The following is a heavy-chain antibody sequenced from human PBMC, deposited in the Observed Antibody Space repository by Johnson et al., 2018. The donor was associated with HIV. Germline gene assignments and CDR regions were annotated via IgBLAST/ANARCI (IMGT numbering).Heavy chain of an antibody. Sequence: QVQLVESGGGVVQPGRSLRLSCEASRFTFSSYAMHWVRQAPGKGLEWVAVISYDGSKKYYADSVKGRFTISRDNSKNTLYLQMNSLRAEDTAVYYCARDSGYEDHDGFDIWGQGTMVTVSS. CDR3: ARDSGYEDHDGFDI. V-gene: IGHV3-30*04. J-gene: IGHJ3*02. CDR1: RFTFSSYA. CDR2: ISYDGSKK. D-gene: IGHD5-12*01.